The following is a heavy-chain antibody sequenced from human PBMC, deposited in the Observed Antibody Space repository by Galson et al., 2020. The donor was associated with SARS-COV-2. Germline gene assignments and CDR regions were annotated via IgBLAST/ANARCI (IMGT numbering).Heavy chain of an antibody. Sequence: SETLSLTCTVSGGSISSGGYYWSWLRQHPGKGLEWIGYIYYSGSTYYNPSLKSRVTISVDTSKNQFSLKLSSVTAADTAVYYCARDQWPYYDFWSGYYRDYYYYGMDVWGQGTTVTVSS. CDR3: ARDQWPYYDFWSGYYRDYYYYGMDV. J-gene: IGHJ6*02. V-gene: IGHV4-31*03. D-gene: IGHD3-3*01. CDR2: IYYSGST. CDR1: GGSISSGGYY.